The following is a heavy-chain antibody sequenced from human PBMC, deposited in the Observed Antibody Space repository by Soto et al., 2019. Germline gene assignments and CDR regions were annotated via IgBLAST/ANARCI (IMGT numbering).Heavy chain of an antibody. D-gene: IGHD6-13*01. Sequence: GGSLRLSCAASGFTFSGSAMHWVRQASGKGLEWVGRIRSKANSYATAYAASVKGRFTISRDDSKNTAYLQMNSLKTEDTAVYYCTRPAAGTFDWFDPWGQGTLVTVSS. CDR3: TRPAAGTFDWFDP. CDR2: IRSKANSYAT. J-gene: IGHJ5*02. CDR1: GFTFSGSA. V-gene: IGHV3-73*01.